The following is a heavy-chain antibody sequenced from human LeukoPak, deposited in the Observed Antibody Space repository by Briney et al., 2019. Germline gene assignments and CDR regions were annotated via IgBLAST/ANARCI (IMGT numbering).Heavy chain of an antibody. Sequence: GGSLRLSCAASGFTFSSYAMTWVRQAPGKGLEWVSTISGSGGSTYYADSVKGRFTISRDNSKNTLYLQLNSLRAEDTAVYHCARYLGSGNPFHYWGQGTLVTVSS. CDR2: ISGSGGST. CDR1: GFTFSSYA. CDR3: ARYLGSGNPFHY. V-gene: IGHV3-23*01. J-gene: IGHJ4*02. D-gene: IGHD3-10*01.